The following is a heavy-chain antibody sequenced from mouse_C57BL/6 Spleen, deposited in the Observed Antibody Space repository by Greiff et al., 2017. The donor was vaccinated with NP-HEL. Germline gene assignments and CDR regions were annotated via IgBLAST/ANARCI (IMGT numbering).Heavy chain of an antibody. CDR3: ARHTQITTVAPYFDY. V-gene: IGHV1-76*01. CDR1: GYTFTDYY. CDR2: IYPGSGNT. Sequence: QVQLQQSGAELVRPGASVKLSCKASGYTFTDYYINWVKQRPGQGLEWIARIYPGSGNTYYNEKFKGKATLTAEKSSSTAYMQLSSLTSEDSAVYFCARHTQITTVAPYFDYWGQGTTLTVSS. J-gene: IGHJ2*01. D-gene: IGHD1-1*01.